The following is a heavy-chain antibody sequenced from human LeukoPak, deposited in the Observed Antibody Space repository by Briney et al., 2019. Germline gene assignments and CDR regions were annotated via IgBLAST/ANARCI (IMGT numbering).Heavy chain of an antibody. CDR2: ISSSSSTI. J-gene: IGHJ4*02. CDR3: ARLDYSRVYVY. CDR1: GFTFSSYG. Sequence: GGSLRLSCAASGFTFSSYGMTWVRQAPGKVLEWVSYISSSSSTIYYADSVKGRFTMSRDNAENSLSLQMSSLKAEDTAIYYCARLDYSRVYVYWGQGTLVTVSS. V-gene: IGHV3-48*04. D-gene: IGHD4-11*01.